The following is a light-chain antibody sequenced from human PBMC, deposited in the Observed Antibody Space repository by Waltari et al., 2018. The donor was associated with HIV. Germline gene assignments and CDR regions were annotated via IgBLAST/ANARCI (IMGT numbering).Light chain of an antibody. V-gene: IGLV1-47*01. CDR1: NSNIGSNF. CDR2: TDN. CDR3: ATWDDILSGYL. J-gene: IGLJ1*01. Sequence: QSVPTQPPSASGTPGQRVAIPCSGRNSNIGSNFVYWSQQLPGTAPKLLIYTDNQRPSGVPERFSASKSGSSSSLAISGLRSEDEAEYYCATWDDILSGYLFGTGTKVTVL.